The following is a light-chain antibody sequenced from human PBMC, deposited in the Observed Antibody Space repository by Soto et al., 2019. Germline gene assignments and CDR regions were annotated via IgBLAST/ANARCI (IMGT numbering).Light chain of an antibody. CDR1: SXDVGSYNR. J-gene: IGLJ1*01. Sequence: QSALTQPPSVSGXPXQSVTXSCTXTSXDVGSYNRVSWYQQPPGTAPKVMIYDVSNRPSGVPDRFSGSKSGNTASLTISGLQAEDESDYYCSSYTSSSTYVFGTGTKLTVL. CDR2: DVS. V-gene: IGLV2-18*02. CDR3: SSYTSSSTYV.